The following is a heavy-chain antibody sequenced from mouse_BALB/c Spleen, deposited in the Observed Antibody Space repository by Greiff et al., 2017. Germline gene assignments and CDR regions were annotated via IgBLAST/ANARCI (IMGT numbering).Heavy chain of an antibody. CDR2: ISSGGST. V-gene: IGHV5-6-5*01. J-gene: IGHJ3*01. Sequence: DVMLVESGGGLVKPGGSLKLSCAASGFTFSSYAMSWVRQTPEKRLEWVASISSGGSTYYPDSVKGRFTISRDNARNILYLQMSSLRSEDTAMYYCARKDGYYAYWGQGTLVTVSA. CDR1: GFTFSSYA. CDR3: ARKDGYYAY. D-gene: IGHD2-3*01.